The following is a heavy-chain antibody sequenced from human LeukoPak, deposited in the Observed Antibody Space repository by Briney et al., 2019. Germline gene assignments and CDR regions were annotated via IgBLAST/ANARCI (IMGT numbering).Heavy chain of an antibody. CDR3: AREGSGWNNNNYYFDY. Sequence: SETLSLTCAVYGGSFSGYYWSWIRQPPGKGLEWIGEINHSGSTKYNPSLKRRVTISVDTSKNQFSLKLSSVTAADTAVYYCAREGSGWNNNNYYFDYWGQGTLVTVSS. J-gene: IGHJ4*02. CDR1: GGSFSGYY. CDR2: INHSGST. V-gene: IGHV4-34*01. D-gene: IGHD6-19*01.